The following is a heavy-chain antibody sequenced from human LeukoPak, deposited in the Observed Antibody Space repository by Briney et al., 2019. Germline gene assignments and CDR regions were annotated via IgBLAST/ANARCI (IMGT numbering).Heavy chain of an antibody. CDR1: GYTFTGYY. J-gene: IGHJ4*02. V-gene: IGHV1-2*02. CDR2: INPNSGGT. D-gene: IGHD6-6*01. CDR3: ARDWYGDSSSNY. Sequence: ASVKVSCKASGYTFTGYYMHWVRQAPGQGLEWMGWINPNSGGTNYAQKFRGRVTMTRDTSISTAYMELSRLRSEDTAVYYCARDWYGDSSSNYWGQGTLVTVSS.